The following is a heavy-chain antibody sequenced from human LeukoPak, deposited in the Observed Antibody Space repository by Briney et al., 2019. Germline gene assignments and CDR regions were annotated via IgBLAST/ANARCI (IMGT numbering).Heavy chain of an antibody. D-gene: IGHD2-2*02. Sequence: ASVKVSCKASGRTFTSYDINWVRQATGQGLEWMGWMNPNSGNTGYAQKFQGRVTMIRNTSISTAYMELSSLRSEDTAVYYCARGCAGRAIRRSYWADYYYGMDVWGQGTTVTVSS. CDR2: MNPNSGNT. CDR1: GRTFTSYD. CDR3: ARGCAGRAIRRSYWADYYYGMDV. V-gene: IGHV1-8*01. J-gene: IGHJ6*02.